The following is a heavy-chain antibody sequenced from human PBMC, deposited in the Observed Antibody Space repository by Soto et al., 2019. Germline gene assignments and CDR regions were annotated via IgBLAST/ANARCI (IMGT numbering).Heavy chain of an antibody. CDR1: GGSISSYY. CDR2: IYYSGST. CDR3: ARDHYCSSTSCYTRGGWFDP. V-gene: IGHV4-59*01. J-gene: IGHJ5*02. D-gene: IGHD2-2*02. Sequence: PPETLSLTCTVSGGSISSYYWSWIRQPPGKGLEWIGYIYYSGSTNYNPSLKSRVTISVDTSKNQFSLKLSSVTAADTAVYYCARDHYCSSTSCYTRGGWFDPWGQGTLVTVSS.